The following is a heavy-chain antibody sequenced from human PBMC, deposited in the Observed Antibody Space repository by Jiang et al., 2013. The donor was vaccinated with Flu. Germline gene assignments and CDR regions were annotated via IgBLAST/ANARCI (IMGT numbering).Heavy chain of an antibody. CDR3: ARRPVNDGLGSPFDNWFDP. Sequence: YYWGWIRQPPGKGLEWIGSIYYMGSTYYNPSLKSRVTISVDTSKNQFSLKLSSVTAADTAVYYCARRPVNDGLGSPFDNWFDPWGQGTLVTVSS. J-gene: IGHJ5*02. CDR2: IYYMGST. CDR1: YY. V-gene: IGHV4-39*07. D-gene: IGHD1-26*01.